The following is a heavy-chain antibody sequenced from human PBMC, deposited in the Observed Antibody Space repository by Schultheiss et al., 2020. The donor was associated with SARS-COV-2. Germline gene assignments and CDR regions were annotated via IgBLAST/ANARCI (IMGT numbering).Heavy chain of an antibody. CDR3: ARDRYNWNDVGYFDY. J-gene: IGHJ4*02. V-gene: IGHV4-59*12. CDR2: IYYSGST. Sequence: SETLSLTCTVSGGSISSYYWSWIRQPPGKGLEWIGYIYYSGSTNYNPSLKSRVTISVDTSKNQFSLKLSSVTAADTAVYYCARDRYNWNDVGYFDYWGQGTRVTVSS. D-gene: IGHD1-20*01. CDR1: GGSISSYY.